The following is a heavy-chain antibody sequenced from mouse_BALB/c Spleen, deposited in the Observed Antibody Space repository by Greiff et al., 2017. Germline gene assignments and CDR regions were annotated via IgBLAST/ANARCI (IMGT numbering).Heavy chain of an antibody. J-gene: IGHJ4*01. D-gene: IGHD2-14*01. CDR2: ISYDGSN. CDR1: GYSITSGYY. CDR3: ARDAYYRYDYAMDD. V-gene: IGHV3-6*02. Sequence: ESGPGLVKPSQSLSLTCSVTGYSITSGYYWNWIRQFPGNKLEWMGYISYDGSNNYNPSLKNRISITRDTSKNQFFLKLNSVTTEDTATYYCARDAYYRYDYAMDDWGQGTSVTVSS.